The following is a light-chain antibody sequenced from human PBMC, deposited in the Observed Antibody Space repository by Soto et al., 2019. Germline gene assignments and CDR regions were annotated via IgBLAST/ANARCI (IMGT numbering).Light chain of an antibody. CDR2: AAS. CDR3: QRYNSGTSP. J-gene: IGKJ2*01. Sequence: DIQMTQSPSSLSASIGDRVTITCRASQGISNYLAWYQQKPGEVPKLLIYAASTLQSGVPSRFSGSGSGTDFTLTISSLQPEDVATYYCQRYNSGTSPFGQGTKLEIK. CDR1: QGISNY. V-gene: IGKV1-27*01.